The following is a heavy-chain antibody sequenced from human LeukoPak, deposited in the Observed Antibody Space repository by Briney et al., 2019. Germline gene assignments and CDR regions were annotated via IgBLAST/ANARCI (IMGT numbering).Heavy chain of an antibody. V-gene: IGHV3-53*01. Sequence: GVSLRLSCTASEFTVSRNYMLWVRQAPGKELEWVSLIFSNGHTHYADHVKGQFTISRDTSKNTVSLQRNSLRVEHTAMYYCTRDQMNYWGEETLVPVSS. D-gene: IGHD5-24*01. CDR1: EFTVSRNY. J-gene: IGHJ4*01. CDR3: TRDQMNY. CDR2: IFSNGHT.